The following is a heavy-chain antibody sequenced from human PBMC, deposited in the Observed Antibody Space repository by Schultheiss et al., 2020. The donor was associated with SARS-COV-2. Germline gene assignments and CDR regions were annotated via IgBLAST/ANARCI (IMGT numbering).Heavy chain of an antibody. D-gene: IGHD6-6*01. J-gene: IGHJ5*02. CDR1: GFTFSSYG. Sequence: GGSLRLSCAASGFTFSSYGMHWVRQAPGKGLEWVSSISSSSSYIYYADSVKGRFTISRDNAKSTLYLQMTTLRAEDTAVYYCARRAARSGGFDPWGQGTLVTVSS. CDR3: ARRAARSGGFDP. V-gene: IGHV3-21*01. CDR2: ISSSSSYI.